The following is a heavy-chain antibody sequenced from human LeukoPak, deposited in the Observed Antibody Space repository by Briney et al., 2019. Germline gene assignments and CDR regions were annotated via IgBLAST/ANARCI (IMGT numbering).Heavy chain of an antibody. D-gene: IGHD2/OR15-2a*01. J-gene: IGHJ3*02. Sequence: ASETLSLTCAVYGGSFSRYYWNWIRQPPGKGLEWIGEINHSGSTYYNPSLKSRVTISVDTSKNQFSLKLSSVTAADTAVYYCARVSILIVPYYAFDIWGQGTMVTVSS. CDR3: ARVSILIVPYYAFDI. V-gene: IGHV4-34*01. CDR1: GGSFSRYY. CDR2: INHSGST.